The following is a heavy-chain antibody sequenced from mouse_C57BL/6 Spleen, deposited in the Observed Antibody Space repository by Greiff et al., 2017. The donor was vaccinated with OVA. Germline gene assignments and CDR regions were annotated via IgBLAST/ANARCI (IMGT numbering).Heavy chain of an antibody. D-gene: IGHD1-1*01. CDR2: ISDGGSYT. J-gene: IGHJ3*01. V-gene: IGHV5-4*03. Sequence: EVKLVESGGGLVKPGGSLKLSCAASGFPFSSYAMSWVRQTPEKRLGWVATISDGGSYTYYPDNVKGRFTISRDNAKNNLYLQMSHLKSEDTAMYYCARDYYGSRGFAYWGQGTLVTVSA. CDR3: ARDYYGSRGFAY. CDR1: GFPFSSYA.